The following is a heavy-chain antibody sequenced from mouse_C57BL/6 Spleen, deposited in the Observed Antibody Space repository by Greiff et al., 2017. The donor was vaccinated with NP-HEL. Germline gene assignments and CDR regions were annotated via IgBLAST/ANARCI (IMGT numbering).Heavy chain of an antibody. D-gene: IGHD2-1*01. CDR1: GFTFSSYT. J-gene: IGHJ4*01. CDR3: ARAYGNYFYAMDY. V-gene: IGHV5-9*01. CDR2: ISGGGGNT. Sequence: EVKLMESGGGLVKPGGSLKLSCAASGFTFSSYTMSWVRKTPEKRLEWVATISGGGGNTYYPDSVTGRFTISRDNAKNTLYLPTSSLRSDDTALYYGARAYGNYFYAMDYWGQGTSVTVSS.